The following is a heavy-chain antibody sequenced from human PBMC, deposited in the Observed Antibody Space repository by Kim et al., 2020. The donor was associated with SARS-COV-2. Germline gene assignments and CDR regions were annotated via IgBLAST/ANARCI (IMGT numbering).Heavy chain of an antibody. J-gene: IGHJ4*02. D-gene: IGHD5-12*01. CDR2: ISSSSSYI. CDR3: AREGVGDIVATKGFDY. Sequence: GGSLRLSCAASGFTFSSYSMNWVRQAPGKGLEWVSSISSSSSYIYYADSVKGRFTISRDNAKNSLYLQMNSLRAEDTAVYYCAREGVGDIVATKGFDYWGQGTLVIVSS. CDR1: GFTFSSYS. V-gene: IGHV3-21*01.